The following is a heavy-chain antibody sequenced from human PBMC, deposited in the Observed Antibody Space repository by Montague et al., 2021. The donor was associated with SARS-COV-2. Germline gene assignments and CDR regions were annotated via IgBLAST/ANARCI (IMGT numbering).Heavy chain of an antibody. D-gene: IGHD4-17*01. CDR1: GGSVSRISSH. V-gene: IGHV4-39*01. J-gene: IGHJ4*02. CDR2: FYYAGGT. Sequence: SETLSLTCTVSGGSVSRISSHWGWIRQPPGKGLEYIGSFYYAGGTQYNPSLKSRVTISVDTSNDQFSLKMNSVTAADTAVYLCARLYGSSVDYWGQGTLVTVSS. CDR3: ARLYGSSVDY.